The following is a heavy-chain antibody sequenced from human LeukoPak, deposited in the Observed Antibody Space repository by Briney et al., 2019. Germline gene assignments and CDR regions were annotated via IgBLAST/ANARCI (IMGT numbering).Heavy chain of an antibody. CDR2: ISGSGGST. Sequence: GGSLRLSCAASGFTVSSNYMSWVRQAPGKGLEWVSAISGSGGSTYYADSVKGRFTISRDNSKNTLYLQMNSLRAEDTAVYYCAKVNPSGIAAAGNTPYFDYWGQGTLVTVSS. CDR1: GFTVSSNY. V-gene: IGHV3-23*01. D-gene: IGHD6-13*01. J-gene: IGHJ4*02. CDR3: AKVNPSGIAAAGNTPYFDY.